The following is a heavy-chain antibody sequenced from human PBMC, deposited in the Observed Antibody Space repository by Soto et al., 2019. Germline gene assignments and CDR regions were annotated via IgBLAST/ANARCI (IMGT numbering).Heavy chain of an antibody. CDR2: ISYDGSNK. Sequence: QVQLVESGGGVVQPGRSLRLSCAASGFTFSSYGMHWVRQAPGKGLEWVAVISYDGSNKYYADSVKGRFTISRDNSKNTLYLRMNSLRAEDTAVYYCAKVPYSSSWEVYYMDVWGKGTTVTVSS. V-gene: IGHV3-30*18. D-gene: IGHD6-13*01. CDR3: AKVPYSSSWEVYYMDV. J-gene: IGHJ6*03. CDR1: GFTFSSYG.